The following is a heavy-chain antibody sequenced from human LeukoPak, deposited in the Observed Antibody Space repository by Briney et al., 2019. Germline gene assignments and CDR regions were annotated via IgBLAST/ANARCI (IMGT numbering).Heavy chain of an antibody. CDR3: ARLRYFDWLSFDY. V-gene: IGHV4-59*01. J-gene: IGHJ4*02. D-gene: IGHD3-9*01. CDR1: GGSISSYY. Sequence: SETLSLTCTISGGSISSYYWSWIRQPPGKGLEWIGYIYYSGSTNYNPSLKSRVTISVDTSKNQFSLKLSSVTAADTAVYYCARLRYFDWLSFDYWGQGTLVTVSS. CDR2: IYYSGST.